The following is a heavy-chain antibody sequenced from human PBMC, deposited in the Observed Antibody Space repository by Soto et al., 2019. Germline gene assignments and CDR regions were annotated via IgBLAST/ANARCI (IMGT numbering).Heavy chain of an antibody. CDR1: GGSISSGVYY. J-gene: IGHJ5*02. CDR2: SYYSGST. CDR3: ARGYSSSTSCFDP. D-gene: IGHD2-2*01. Sequence: QVQLQESGPGLVKPSQTLSLTCSVSGGSISSGVYYWSWIRHHPGKGLEWIVYSYYSGSTSYNPSLKSRVTISVDTSKNQFSMKLSSVTAAATAVYYCARGYSSSTSCFDPWGQGTLVTVSS. V-gene: IGHV4-31*03.